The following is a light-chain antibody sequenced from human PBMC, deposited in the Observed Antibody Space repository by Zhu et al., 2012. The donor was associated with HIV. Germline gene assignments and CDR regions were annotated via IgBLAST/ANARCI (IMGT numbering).Light chain of an antibody. CDR3: QHET. V-gene: IGKV1-9*01. CDR1: QGISGS. J-gene: IGKJ2*01. CDR2: AAS. Sequence: DIQLTQSPSFLSASVGDEVTISCRASQGISGSLAWYQQKPGRAPKLLIYAASTLQSGVSSRFSGSRSGTAFSLTIKNLQPEDFATYYCQHETFGQGTKLEI.